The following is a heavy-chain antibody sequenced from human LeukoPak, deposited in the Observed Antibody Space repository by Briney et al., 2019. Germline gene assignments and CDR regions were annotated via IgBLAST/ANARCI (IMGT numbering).Heavy chain of an antibody. V-gene: IGHV4-39*01. D-gene: IGHD1-26*01. J-gene: IGHJ5*02. Sequence: SETLSLTCTVSGGSISSSSYYWGWIRQPPGKGLEWIGSIYYSGSTYYNPSLKSRVTISVDTSKNQFSLKLSSVTAADTAVYYCARTGVGAITSWFDPWGQGTLVTVSS. CDR2: IYYSGST. CDR1: GGSISSSSYY. CDR3: ARTGVGAITSWFDP.